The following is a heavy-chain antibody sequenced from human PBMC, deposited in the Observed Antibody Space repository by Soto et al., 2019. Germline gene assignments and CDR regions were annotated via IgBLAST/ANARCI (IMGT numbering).Heavy chain of an antibody. CDR2: ISSSGSTI. D-gene: IGHD1-26*01. CDR1: GFTFSDYY. J-gene: IGHJ6*02. V-gene: IGHV3-11*01. Sequence: GGSLRLSCAASGFTFSDYYMSWIRQAPGKGLEWVSYISSSGSTIYYADSVKGRFTISRDNAKNSLYLQMNSLRAEDTAVYYCARDGIVGATYYYYYCMDVWGQGTTVTVSS. CDR3: ARDGIVGATYYYYYCMDV.